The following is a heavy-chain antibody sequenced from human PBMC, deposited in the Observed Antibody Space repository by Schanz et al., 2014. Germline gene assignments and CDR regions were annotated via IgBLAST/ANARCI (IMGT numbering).Heavy chain of an antibody. CDR2: ISSSGSSI. V-gene: IGHV3-21*06. J-gene: IGHJ4*02. Sequence: VHLVESGGGVVQPGRSLRLSCAASGFTFSKYGVHWVRQAPGKGLEWVSSISSSGSSIYYADSVKGRFTISRDNANNSLFLRMNSLRAEDTAVYYCARDRVGASSYFDYWGQGTLVTVSS. CDR1: GFTFSKYG. D-gene: IGHD1-26*01. CDR3: ARDRVGASSYFDY.